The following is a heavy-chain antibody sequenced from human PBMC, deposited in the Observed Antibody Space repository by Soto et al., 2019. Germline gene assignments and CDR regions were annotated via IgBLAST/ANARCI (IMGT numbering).Heavy chain of an antibody. CDR3: ARDRGDCSGGSCYYYGMDV. Sequence: QVQLVQSGAEVKKPGSSVKVSCKASGGTFSSYAISWVRQAPGQGLEWMGGIIPIFGTSNYAQKFQGRVTITADESTSTAYMELSSLRSEDTAVYYCARDRGDCSGGSCYYYGMDVWGQGTTVTVSS. D-gene: IGHD2-15*01. CDR2: IIPIFGTS. V-gene: IGHV1-69*01. CDR1: GGTFSSYA. J-gene: IGHJ6*02.